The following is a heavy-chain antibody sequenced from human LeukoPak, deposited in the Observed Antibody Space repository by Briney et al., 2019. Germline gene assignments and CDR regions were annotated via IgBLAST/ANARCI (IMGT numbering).Heavy chain of an antibody. V-gene: IGHV1-8*01. CDR1: GYTFTSYD. Sequence: ASVKVSCKASGYTFTSYDINWVRQATGQGLEWMGWMNPNSANTGYAPRFQGRVTMTRNTSISTAYMELSSLRSEDTAVYYCGRGRGNGRPENYFDYWGQGTLVTVSS. J-gene: IGHJ4*02. D-gene: IGHD2-8*01. CDR3: GRGRGNGRPENYFDY. CDR2: MNPNSANT.